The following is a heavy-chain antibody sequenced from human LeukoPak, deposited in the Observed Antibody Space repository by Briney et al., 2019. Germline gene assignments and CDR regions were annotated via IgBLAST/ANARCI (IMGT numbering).Heavy chain of an antibody. V-gene: IGHV3-23*01. CDR2: ISGSGGST. CDR3: PPSMVTRYYFDY. J-gene: IGHJ4*02. Sequence: GGSLRLSCEASGFTFSSYAMSWVRQAPGKGLEWVSGISGSGGSTYYADSVQGRFTISRDNAKNSLYLQMNSLRDEDTAVYYCPPSMVTRYYFDYWGQGTLVTVSS. D-gene: IGHD5-18*01. CDR1: GFTFSSYA.